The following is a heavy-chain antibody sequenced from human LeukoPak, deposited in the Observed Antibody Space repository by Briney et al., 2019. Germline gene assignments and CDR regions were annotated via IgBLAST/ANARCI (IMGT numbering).Heavy chain of an antibody. CDR2: IIPIFGTA. J-gene: IGHJ4*02. CDR1: GYTFTSYY. D-gene: IGHD3-3*01. V-gene: IGHV1-69*13. CDR3: AGKYYDFWSGYSGVNY. Sequence: ASVKVSCKASGYTFTSYYMHWVRQAPGEGLECRGGIIPIFGTANYAQKFQGRVTITADESTSTAYMELSSLRSEDTAVYYCAGKYYDFWSGYSGVNYWGQGTLVTVSS.